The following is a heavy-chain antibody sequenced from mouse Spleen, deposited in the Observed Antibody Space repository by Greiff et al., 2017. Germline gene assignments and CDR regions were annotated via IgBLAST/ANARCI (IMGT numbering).Heavy chain of an antibody. CDR3: ARHYGSSSYYFDY. J-gene: IGHJ2*01. CDR2: ISSGGGNT. V-gene: IGHV5-9*04. Sequence: EVKLVESGGGLVKLGGSLKLSCAASGFTFSSYAMSWVRQTPEKRLEWVATISSGGGNTYYPDSVKGRFTISRDNAKNTLYLQMSSLKSEDTAMYYCARHYGSSSYYFDYWGQGTTLTVSS. CDR1: GFTFSSYA. D-gene: IGHD1-1*01.